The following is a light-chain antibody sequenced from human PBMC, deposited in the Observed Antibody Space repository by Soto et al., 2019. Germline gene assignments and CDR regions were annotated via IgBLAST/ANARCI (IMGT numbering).Light chain of an antibody. CDR3: SLYISRTVV. CDR2: EVS. CDR1: SSNIGGYNY. V-gene: IGLV2-14*01. Sequence: QSALTQPASVSGSPGQSITISCTGASSNIGGYNYVSWYQQHPGKVPKLMIYEVSKRPSGVSNRFSGSKSDNTASLTISGLQAEDEADYYCSLYISRTVVFGGGTKVTVL. J-gene: IGLJ3*02.